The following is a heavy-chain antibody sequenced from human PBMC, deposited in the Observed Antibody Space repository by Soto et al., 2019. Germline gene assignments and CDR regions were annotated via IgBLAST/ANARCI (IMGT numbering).Heavy chain of an antibody. J-gene: IGHJ4*02. Sequence: LKISCKGCGYSFTSYWIGWVRQMPGKGLEWMGIIYPGDSDTRYSPSFQGQVTISADKSISTAYLQWSSLKASDTAMYYCASRSGYCSGGSCPFDYWGQGTLVTVSS. V-gene: IGHV5-51*01. CDR1: GYSFTSYW. CDR3: ASRSGYCSGGSCPFDY. CDR2: IYPGDSDT. D-gene: IGHD2-15*01.